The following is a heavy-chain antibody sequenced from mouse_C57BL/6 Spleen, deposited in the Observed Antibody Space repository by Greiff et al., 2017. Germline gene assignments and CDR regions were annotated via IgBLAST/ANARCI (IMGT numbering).Heavy chain of an antibody. D-gene: IGHD2-12*01. CDR2: IDPETGGT. J-gene: IGHJ3*01. CDR1: GYTFTDYE. Sequence: VHLVESGAELVRPGASVTLSCKASGYTFTDYEMHWVKQTPVHGLEWIGAIDPETGGTAYNQKFKGKAILTADKSSSTAYMELRSLTSEDSAVYYCTRLPAWFAYWGQGTLVTVSA. V-gene: IGHV1-15*01. CDR3: TRLPAWFAY.